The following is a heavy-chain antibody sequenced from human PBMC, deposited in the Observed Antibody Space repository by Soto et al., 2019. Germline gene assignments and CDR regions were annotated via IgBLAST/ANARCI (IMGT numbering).Heavy chain of an antibody. CDR1: GGTFSSYT. J-gene: IGHJ4*02. V-gene: IGHV1-69*02. CDR3: ARYSGRATHCTNGVCEYYFDY. CDR2: IIPILGIA. D-gene: IGHD2-8*01. Sequence: GAPVKVSSTASGGTFSSYTISWVRKTPGQGLEWMGRIIPILGIANYAQKFQGRVTITADKSTSTAYMELSSLRSEDTAVYYCARYSGRATHCTNGVCEYYFDYWGQGTLVTVSS.